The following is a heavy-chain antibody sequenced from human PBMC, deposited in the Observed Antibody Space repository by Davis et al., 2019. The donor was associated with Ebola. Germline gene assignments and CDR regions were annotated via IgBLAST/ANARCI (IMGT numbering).Heavy chain of an antibody. CDR2: SYYSGTT. V-gene: IGHV4-31*03. D-gene: IGHD2-15*01. CDR1: GASINSRGYY. CDR3: ARQKNYCSGDSCYFDY. Sequence: PSETLSLTCTVSGASINSRGYYWSWIRHLPGKGLERIGYSYYSGTTYYNPSLKSRVTISVDTSENQFSLKLTSVSAADTAVYYCARQKNYCSGDSCYFDYWGQGILVTVSS. J-gene: IGHJ4*02.